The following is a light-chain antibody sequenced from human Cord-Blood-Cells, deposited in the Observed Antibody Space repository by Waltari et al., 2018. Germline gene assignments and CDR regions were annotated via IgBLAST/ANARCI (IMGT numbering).Light chain of an antibody. V-gene: IGLV2-23*01. CDR3: CSYAGSSRV. CDR1: SSDVGSYNL. J-gene: IGLJ3*02. CDR2: EGS. Sequence: QSALTQPASVSGSPGQSITISCTGTSSDVGSYNLVSWYQQHPGKAPKLMIYEGSKRPSGVPNRFSGSKSGNTASLTISGLQAEDEADYYCCSYAGSSRVFGGGTKLTVL.